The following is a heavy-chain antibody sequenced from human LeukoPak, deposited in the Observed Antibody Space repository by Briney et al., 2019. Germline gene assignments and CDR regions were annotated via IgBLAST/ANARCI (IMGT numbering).Heavy chain of an antibody. CDR3: ARDRLRWPKIDY. D-gene: IGHD4-23*01. CDR1: RYTFGSDD. Sequence: GASVTVSCKASRYTFGSDDINWVRQAPGQGLEWMGWINPNNGNLGYAQKFQGRVTITRNTPISTAYMELSSLTSEDTAVYYCARDRLRWPKIDYWGQGTLVTVSS. V-gene: IGHV1-8*03. J-gene: IGHJ4*02. CDR2: INPNNGNL.